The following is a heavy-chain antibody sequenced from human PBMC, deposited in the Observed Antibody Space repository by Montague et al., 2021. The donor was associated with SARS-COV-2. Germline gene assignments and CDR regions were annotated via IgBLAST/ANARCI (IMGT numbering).Heavy chain of an antibody. CDR3: ARVTAGIVAYDY. CDR1: GFSLSTSGMC. CDR2: IDWDDDK. D-gene: IGHD5-12*01. V-gene: IGHV2-70*11. J-gene: IGHJ4*02. Sequence: PALVKPTQTLTLTCTFSGFSLSTSGMCVSWIRRPPGKALEWLARIDWDDDKYYSTSLKTRLTISKDTSKNQVVLTMTNMDPVDTATYYCARVTAGIVAYDYWGQGTLVTVSS.